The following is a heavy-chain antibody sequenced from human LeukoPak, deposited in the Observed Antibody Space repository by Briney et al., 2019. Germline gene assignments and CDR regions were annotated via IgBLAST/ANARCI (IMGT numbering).Heavy chain of an antibody. CDR3: TRQGVFYSDSSAFYY. Sequence: GESLKISSKASGYRFTNYWIGWVRQMPGKGLELMGTIYPGDSDTRYSPPFQGQVTISADKSITTAYLQWSSLKASDTAIYYCTRQGVFYSDSSAFYYWGQGTLVTVSS. CDR1: GYRFTNYW. D-gene: IGHD3-22*01. V-gene: IGHV5-51*01. J-gene: IGHJ4*02. CDR2: IYPGDSDT.